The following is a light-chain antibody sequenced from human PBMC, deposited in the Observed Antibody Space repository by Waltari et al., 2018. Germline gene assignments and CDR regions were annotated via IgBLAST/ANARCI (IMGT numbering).Light chain of an antibody. Sequence: QSVLTQTPSVSEAPRQRVTISCSGSRSTHGNNAVNWYQQVPGKAPKLLVFADDLLPSGVSDRFSGSKSGTSASLAISGLRSEDEGVYFCAAWDDSLKGVLFGGGTKLTVL. CDR1: RSTHGNNA. V-gene: IGLV1-36*01. CDR2: ADD. J-gene: IGLJ2*01. CDR3: AAWDDSLKGVL.